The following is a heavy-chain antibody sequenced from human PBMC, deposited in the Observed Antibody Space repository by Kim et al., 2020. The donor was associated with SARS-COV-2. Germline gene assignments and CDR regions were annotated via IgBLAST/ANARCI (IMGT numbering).Heavy chain of an antibody. CDR2: INPDSGAA. J-gene: IGHJ6*02. CDR1: GYSFTAYY. D-gene: IGHD6-19*01. Sequence: ASVKVSCKASGYSFTAYYVHWVRQAPGQGLEWMGWINPDSGAANYAQKFQGWVTWSRDTSIRTAYMELSRLRSDDTAVYYCARDREQWSHYFGMDVWGQGTTVTVSS. V-gene: IGHV1-2*04. CDR3: ARDREQWSHYFGMDV.